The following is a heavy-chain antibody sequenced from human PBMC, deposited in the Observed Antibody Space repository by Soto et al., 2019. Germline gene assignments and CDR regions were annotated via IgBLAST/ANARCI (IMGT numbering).Heavy chain of an antibody. J-gene: IGHJ4*01. V-gene: IGHV4-39*01. D-gene: IGHD4-17*01. CDR1: GGSIISSSYY. CDR3: ARSMTTVVTLDY. Sequence: SETLSLTCTVSGGSIISSSYYWVLIRQSPGKGLEWIGSIYYSGSTYYNPSLKGRVTISVDTSKNQFSLKLSSVTAADTAVYYCARSMTTVVTLDYWGQGTLVTVSS. CDR2: IYYSGST.